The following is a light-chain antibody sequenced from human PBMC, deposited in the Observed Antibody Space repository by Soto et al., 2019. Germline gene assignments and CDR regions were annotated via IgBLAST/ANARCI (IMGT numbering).Light chain of an antibody. J-gene: IGKJ1*01. CDR1: QSISSY. V-gene: IGKV1-39*01. CDR2: AAS. CDR3: QQSYSTPRT. Sequence: DIQMTQSPSSLSASVRDRVTITCRASQSISSYLNWYQQKPGKAPKLLIYAASSLQSGVPSRFSGSGSGTDFTLTVSSLRPEDFATYFCQQSYSTPRTFGQGTKVEVK.